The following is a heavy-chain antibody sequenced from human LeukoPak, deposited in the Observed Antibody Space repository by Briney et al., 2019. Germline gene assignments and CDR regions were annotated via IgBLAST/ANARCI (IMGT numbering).Heavy chain of an antibody. V-gene: IGHV3-23*01. CDR2: IFPSGGEI. J-gene: IGHJ4*02. D-gene: IGHD2-8*02. CDR3: ATYRQVLLPFES. Sequence: GGTLRLSCAASGFTFSTFAMIWVRQPPGKGLEWVSSIFPSGGEIHYADSVRGRFTISRDNSKSTLSLQMNSLRAEDTAIYYCATYRQVLLPFESWGQGTLVTVSS. CDR1: GFTFSTFA.